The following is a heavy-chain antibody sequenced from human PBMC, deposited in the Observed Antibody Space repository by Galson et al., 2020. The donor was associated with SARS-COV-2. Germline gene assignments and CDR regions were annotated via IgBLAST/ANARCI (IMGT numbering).Heavy chain of an antibody. CDR2: INPRDDIT. Sequence: ASVKVSCKTSGYTFTSYHLHWVRQAPGQGLEWVGIINPRDDITTYAQKFQGRVTVTRDTSTSTVYMELSSLRREDTAVYFCAREWSGISSSVFDYWGRGALVTVSS. CDR1: GYTFTSYH. J-gene: IGHJ4*02. CDR3: AREWSGISSSVFDY. D-gene: IGHD3-3*01. V-gene: IGHV1-46*01.